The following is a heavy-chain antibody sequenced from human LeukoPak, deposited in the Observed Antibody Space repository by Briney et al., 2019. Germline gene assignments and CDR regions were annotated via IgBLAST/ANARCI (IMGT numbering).Heavy chain of an antibody. CDR1: GGTFSSYA. Sequence: SVKVSCKASGGTFSSYAINWVRQAPGQGLEWMGGIIPILGTVNYAQKFQGRVTITADESTSTAYLEVSSLRSDDTAVYYCARGEDYGSGSYWDYWGQGTLVNVSS. CDR3: ARGEDYGSGSYWDY. J-gene: IGHJ4*02. V-gene: IGHV1-69*13. D-gene: IGHD3-10*01. CDR2: IIPILGTV.